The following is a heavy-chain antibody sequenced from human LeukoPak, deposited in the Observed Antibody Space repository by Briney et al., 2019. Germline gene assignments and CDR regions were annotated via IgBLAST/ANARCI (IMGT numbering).Heavy chain of an antibody. CDR2: IIPPSGTP. CDR3: ARGRRSGNSFAIDA. J-gene: IGHJ4*02. Sequence: GASVKVSCKAPGDTFRYYSINWVRQVPGQGLEWMGDIIPPSGTPNYMQQFQDRLTFTTDESTRTAYMELRSLRSEDTALYYCARGRRSGNSFAIDAWGRGTLVSVSS. V-gene: IGHV1-69*05. CDR1: GDTFRYYS. D-gene: IGHD4-23*01.